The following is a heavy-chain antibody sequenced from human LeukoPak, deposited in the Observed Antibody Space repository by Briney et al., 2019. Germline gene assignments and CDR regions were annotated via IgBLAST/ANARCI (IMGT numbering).Heavy chain of an antibody. CDR3: ARYSDASGYASFDC. CDR1: GGSFSGYF. CDR2: LYYRGST. D-gene: IGHD3-22*01. V-gene: IGHV4-34*01. Sequence: SETLSLTCAVYGGSFSGYFWSWIRQPPGKGLEWIGSLYYRGSTHYNPSLKSRVTISGDTSKNQFSLRLSSVTAADTAVYYCARYSDASGYASFDCWGQGTLVTVSS. J-gene: IGHJ4*02.